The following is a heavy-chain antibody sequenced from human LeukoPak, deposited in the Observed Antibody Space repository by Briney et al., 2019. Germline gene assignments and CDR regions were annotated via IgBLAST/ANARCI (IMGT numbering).Heavy chain of an antibody. CDR2: IYTSGST. V-gene: IGHV4-4*07. CDR3: ARDSFGRDYNWFDP. CDR1: GGSISSYY. Sequence: SETLSLTCTVSGGSISSYYWSWIRQPAGKGLEWIGRIYTSGSTNYNPSLKSRVTMSVDTSKNQFSLKLSSVTAADTAVYYCARDSFGRDYNWFDPWGQGTLVTVSS. D-gene: IGHD3-10*01. J-gene: IGHJ5*02.